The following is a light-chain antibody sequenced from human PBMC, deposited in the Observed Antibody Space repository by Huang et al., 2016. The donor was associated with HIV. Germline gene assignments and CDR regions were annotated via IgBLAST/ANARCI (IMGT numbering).Light chain of an antibody. Sequence: EIVLTQSPDTLSLSPGERGALSCRASHNVTNDYLAWYPHKSGQAPRLLIYGSSGRATATPARFSVSGSGTNFSLTIDTVKPEDFASYYCQQYSTSPWTFGPGTKLEIK. CDR2: GSS. V-gene: IGKV3-20*01. J-gene: IGKJ1*01. CDR3: QQYSTSPWT. CDR1: HNVTNDY.